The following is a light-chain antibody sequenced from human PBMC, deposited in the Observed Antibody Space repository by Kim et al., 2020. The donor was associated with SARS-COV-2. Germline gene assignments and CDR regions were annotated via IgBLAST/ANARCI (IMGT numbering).Light chain of an antibody. J-gene: IGLJ3*02. CDR1: SSDIGSNT. V-gene: IGLV1-44*01. Sequence: ELTQPPSASGTPGQRVTISCSGSSSDIGSNTVSWYQQFPGTTPKLVIYSNIQRPSGVPDRFSGSKSGTSASLAISGLQSEDEADYYCASWDDSLSGWVFGGGTKLTVL. CDR3: ASWDDSLSGWV. CDR2: SNI.